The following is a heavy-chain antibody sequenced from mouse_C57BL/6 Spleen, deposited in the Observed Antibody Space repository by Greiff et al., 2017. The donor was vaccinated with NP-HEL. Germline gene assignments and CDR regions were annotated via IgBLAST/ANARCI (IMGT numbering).Heavy chain of an antibody. Sequence: EVQLQQSGPELVKPGASVKISCKASGYSFTDYHMNWVKQSNGKSLEWIGVINPNYGTTSYNQKFKGKATLTVDQSSSTAYMQLNSLTSEDSAVFYSARADGSGAWVVYWGQGSLGTVSA. V-gene: IGHV1-39*01. CDR3: ARADGSGAWVVY. CDR1: GYSFTDYH. J-gene: IGHJ3*01. D-gene: IGHD1-1*01. CDR2: INPNYGTT.